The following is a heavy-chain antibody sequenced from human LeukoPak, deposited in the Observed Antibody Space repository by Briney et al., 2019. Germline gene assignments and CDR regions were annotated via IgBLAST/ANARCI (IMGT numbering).Heavy chain of an antibody. Sequence: EASVKVSCKASGGTFSSYAISWVRQAPGQGLEWMGGIIPIFGTANYAQKFQGRVTITADKSTSTAYMELSSLRSDDTAVYYCAREGGSGPYNYWGQGTLVTVSS. D-gene: IGHD3-10*01. J-gene: IGHJ4*02. CDR2: IIPIFGTA. CDR1: GGTFSSYA. V-gene: IGHV1-69*06. CDR3: AREGGSGPYNY.